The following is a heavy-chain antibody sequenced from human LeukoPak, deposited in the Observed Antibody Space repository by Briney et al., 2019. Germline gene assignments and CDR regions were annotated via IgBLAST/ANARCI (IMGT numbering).Heavy chain of an antibody. Sequence: PSETLSLTCTVSGGSISSYYWNWIRQPPGKGLEWIGYIYYSGDTDYNPSLKSRVTMSVDTSKNQFSLKLSSVTAADTAVYYCVRDKGDVTRASSERFDYWGQGTLVTVSS. CDR3: VRDKGDVTRASSERFDY. J-gene: IGHJ4*02. D-gene: IGHD4-17*01. CDR2: IYYSGDT. CDR1: GGSISSYY. V-gene: IGHV4-59*01.